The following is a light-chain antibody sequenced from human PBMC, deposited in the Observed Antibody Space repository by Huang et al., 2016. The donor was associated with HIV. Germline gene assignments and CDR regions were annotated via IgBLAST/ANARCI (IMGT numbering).Light chain of an antibody. CDR2: AAS. Sequence: DIQMTQSPFSVSASVGDRVTITCRASQDISNWLAWHQQKPGQAPKFLIYAASTLQSGVPSRFSGSGSGTDFTLTITSLQPEDFATYYCQQANSFPLTFGGGTKVDLK. CDR3: QQANSFPLT. CDR1: QDISNW. V-gene: IGKV1-12*01. J-gene: IGKJ4*01.